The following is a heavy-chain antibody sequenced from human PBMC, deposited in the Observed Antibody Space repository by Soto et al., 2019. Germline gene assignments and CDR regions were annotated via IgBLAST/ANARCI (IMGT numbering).Heavy chain of an antibody. CDR1: GGSISSSSYY. CDR3: ARHSAVAGRPTIFDY. Sequence: SETLSLTCTVSGGSISSSSYYWGWIRQPPGKGLEWIGSIYYSGSTYYNPSLKSRVTISVDTSKNQFSLKLSSVTAADTAVYYCARHSAVAGRPTIFDYWGQGTLVTVSS. CDR2: IYYSGST. J-gene: IGHJ4*02. V-gene: IGHV4-39*01. D-gene: IGHD6-13*01.